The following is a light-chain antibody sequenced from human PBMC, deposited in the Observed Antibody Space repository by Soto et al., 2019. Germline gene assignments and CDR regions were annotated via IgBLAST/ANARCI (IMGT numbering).Light chain of an antibody. V-gene: IGLV1-51*01. CDR3: GTWDSSLSAV. CDR2: DNN. Sequence: QSVLTQPPSVSAAPGQKFTISCSGISSNIGNNYVSWYQQLPGTAPKLLIYDNNKRPSGIPDRFSGSKSGTSATLGITGLQTGDDADYYCGTWDSSLSAVFGGGTKLTVL. CDR1: SSNIGNNY. J-gene: IGLJ2*01.